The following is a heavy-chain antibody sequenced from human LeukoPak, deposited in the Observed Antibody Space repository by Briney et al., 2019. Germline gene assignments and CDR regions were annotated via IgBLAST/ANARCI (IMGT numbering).Heavy chain of an antibody. CDR3: AKDGSYYFDY. Sequence: PGGSLRLSCAASGVTLSPYGMHWVRQAPGRGLEWVAVISYEGGTQHYADSVKGRFIISRDNPRNTLYLQMNILRTEDTAVYYCAKDGSYYFDYWGQGTLVTVSS. CDR2: ISYEGGTQ. CDR1: GVTLSPYG. J-gene: IGHJ4*02. V-gene: IGHV3-30*18.